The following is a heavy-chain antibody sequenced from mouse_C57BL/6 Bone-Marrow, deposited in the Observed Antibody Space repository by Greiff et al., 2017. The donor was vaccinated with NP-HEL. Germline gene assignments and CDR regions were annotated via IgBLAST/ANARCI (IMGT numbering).Heavy chain of an antibody. CDR1: GFTFSDAW. V-gene: IGHV6-6*01. CDR3: TRSDYYGSSPYAMDY. D-gene: IGHD1-1*01. J-gene: IGHJ4*01. Sequence: EVMLVESGGGLVQPGGSMKLSCAASGFTFSDAWMDWVRQSPEKGLEWVAEIRNKANNHATYYAESVKGRFTISRDDSKSSVYLQMNSLRAEDTGIYYCTRSDYYGSSPYAMDYWGQGTSVTVSS. CDR2: IRNKANNHAT.